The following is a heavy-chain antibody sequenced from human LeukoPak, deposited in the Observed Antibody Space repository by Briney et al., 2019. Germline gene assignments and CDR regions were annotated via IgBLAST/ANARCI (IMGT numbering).Heavy chain of an antibody. CDR2: ISGSGGST. Sequence: GGSLRLSCAASGFTFSSYAMSWVRQAPRKGLEWVSAISGSGGSTYYADSVKGRFTISRDNSKNTLYLQMNSLRAEDTAAYYCAKLYCSSTSCYGGYYFDYWGQGTLVTVSS. J-gene: IGHJ4*02. CDR1: GFTFSSYA. CDR3: AKLYCSSTSCYGGYYFDY. V-gene: IGHV3-23*01. D-gene: IGHD2-2*01.